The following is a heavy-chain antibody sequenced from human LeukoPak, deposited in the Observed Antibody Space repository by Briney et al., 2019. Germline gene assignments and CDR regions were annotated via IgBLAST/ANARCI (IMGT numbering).Heavy chain of an antibody. CDR2: ISAYNGNT. CDR1: GYTFTSYG. Sequence: APVKVSCKASGYTFTSYGISWVRQAPGQGLEWMGWISAYNGNTNYAQKLQGRVTMTTDTSTSTAYMELRSLRSDDTAVYYCARDKTVVVRGVRALDYWGQGTLVTVSS. J-gene: IGHJ4*02. CDR3: ARDKTVVVRGVRALDY. V-gene: IGHV1-18*04. D-gene: IGHD3-10*01.